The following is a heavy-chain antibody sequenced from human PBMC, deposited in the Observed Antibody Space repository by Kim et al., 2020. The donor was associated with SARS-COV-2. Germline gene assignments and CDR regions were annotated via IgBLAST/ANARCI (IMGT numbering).Heavy chain of an antibody. CDR3: ARGLYQLLYRLSGWDY. V-gene: IGHV4-34*01. J-gene: IGHJ4*02. D-gene: IGHD2-2*02. Sequence: SLKSRVTISVDTSKNQFSLKLSSVTAADTAVYYCARGLYQLLYRLSGWDYWGQGTLVTVSS.